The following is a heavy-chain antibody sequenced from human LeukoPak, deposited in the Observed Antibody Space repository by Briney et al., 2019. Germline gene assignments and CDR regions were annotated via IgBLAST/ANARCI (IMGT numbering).Heavy chain of an antibody. CDR3: ASGGDGYNESFDY. CDR2: IYYSGST. V-gene: IGHV4-59*01. CDR1: GGSISSYY. Sequence: SETLSLTCTVSGGSISSYYWSWIRQPPGKGLEWIGYIYYSGSTNYNPSLKSRVTISVDTSKNQFSLKLSSVTAADTVVYYCASGGDGYNESFDYWGQGTLVTVSS. J-gene: IGHJ4*02. D-gene: IGHD5-24*01.